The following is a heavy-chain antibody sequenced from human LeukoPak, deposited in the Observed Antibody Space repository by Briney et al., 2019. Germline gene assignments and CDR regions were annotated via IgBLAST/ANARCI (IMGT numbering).Heavy chain of an antibody. CDR3: ARDDSYYDILTGFCYYYSMDV. V-gene: IGHV3-30-3*01. Sequence: GGSLRLSCAASGFTFSSYAMHWVRQAPGKGLEWVAVISYDGSNKYYADSVKGRFTISRDNSKNTLYLQMNSLRAEDTAVYYCARDDSYYDILTGFCYYYSMDVWGQGTTVIVSS. CDR2: ISYDGSNK. CDR1: GFTFSSYA. D-gene: IGHD3-9*01. J-gene: IGHJ6*02.